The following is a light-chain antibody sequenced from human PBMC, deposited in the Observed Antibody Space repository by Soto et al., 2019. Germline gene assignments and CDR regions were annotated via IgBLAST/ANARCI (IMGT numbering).Light chain of an antibody. Sequence: EIVLTQSPGTLSLSPGERATLSCRASQSVSDNYLAWYQHKPGQAPRLHIYGASTRATGIPDRFTGSGSGTDFTLTISRLEPEDFAVYYCQQYGSSPRTFGQGTKVDIK. CDR3: QQYGSSPRT. V-gene: IGKV3-20*01. J-gene: IGKJ1*01. CDR1: QSVSDNY. CDR2: GAS.